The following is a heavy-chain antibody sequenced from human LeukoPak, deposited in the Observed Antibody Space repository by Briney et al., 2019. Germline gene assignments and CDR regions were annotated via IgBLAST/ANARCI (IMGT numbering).Heavy chain of an antibody. J-gene: IGHJ3*02. D-gene: IGHD2/OR15-2a*01. CDR1: VYSFTSYW. V-gene: IGHV5-51*01. CDR2: IYPGDSDT. Sequence: GESLKISCKGSVYSFTSYWIGGVGQMPGKGLEWMGIIYPGDSDTRYSPSFQGQVTISADKSVTTAYLQWSSLRASDTAMYYCARPANRGDSFDIWGQGTMVTVSS. CDR3: ARPANRGDSFDI.